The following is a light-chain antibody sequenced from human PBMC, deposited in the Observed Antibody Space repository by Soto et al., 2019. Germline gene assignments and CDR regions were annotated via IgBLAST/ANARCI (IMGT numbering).Light chain of an antibody. CDR3: QQRSNWPSIT. CDR1: QSVSSY. CDR2: DAS. V-gene: IGKV3-11*01. J-gene: IGKJ5*01. Sequence: EIVLTQSPATLSLSPGERATLSCRASQSVSSYLAWYQQKPGQAPRLLIYDASNSATGIPARFSGSGSGTDCTLTISSLEPEDFAGYYCQQRSNWPSITFGHGTRLEIK.